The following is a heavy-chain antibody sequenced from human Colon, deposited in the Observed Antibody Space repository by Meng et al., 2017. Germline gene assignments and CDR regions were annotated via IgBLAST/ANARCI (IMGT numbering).Heavy chain of an antibody. CDR2: IYYSGST. J-gene: IGHJ5*02. V-gene: IGHV4-30-4*01. CDR1: GGSISSGDYY. Sequence: QVQRQESGPGLVQPSQTLSLTCTVSGGSISSGDYYWSWIRQPPGKGLEWIGYIYYSGSTYSNASLKSRDTISIDRSKNQFSLKLSSVTAADTAVYYCARDRKHYGERGWFDPWGQGTLVTVSS. CDR3: ARDRKHYGERGWFDP. D-gene: IGHD4-17*01.